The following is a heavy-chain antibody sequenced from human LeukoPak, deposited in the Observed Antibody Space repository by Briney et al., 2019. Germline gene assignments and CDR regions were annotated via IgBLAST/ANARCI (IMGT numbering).Heavy chain of an antibody. CDR1: GFTVSSNY. Sequence: GGSLRLSCAASGFTVSSNYMSWVRQAPGKGLEWVSAISASGNTYYADSVKGRFTISRDNSKNTLYLQMNSLRAEDTAVYYCAKGGRDADYWGQGTLVTVSS. CDR2: ISASGNT. D-gene: IGHD5-24*01. V-gene: IGHV3-53*01. J-gene: IGHJ4*02. CDR3: AKGGRDADY.